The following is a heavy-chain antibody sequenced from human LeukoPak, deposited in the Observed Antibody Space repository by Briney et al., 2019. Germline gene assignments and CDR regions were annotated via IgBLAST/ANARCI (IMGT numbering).Heavy chain of an antibody. J-gene: IGHJ4*02. CDR2: INAKNGGT. Sequence: ASVKVSCKASGGTFSSYAISWVRQAPGQGLEWMGWINAKNGGTNYARKLQGRVTMTRDTSINTAYMELTGLRFDDTAMYYCTRTLIPGTVVGLDYWGQGTLVTVSP. CDR1: GGTFSSYA. CDR3: TRTLIPGTVVGLDY. V-gene: IGHV1-2*02. D-gene: IGHD2-15*01.